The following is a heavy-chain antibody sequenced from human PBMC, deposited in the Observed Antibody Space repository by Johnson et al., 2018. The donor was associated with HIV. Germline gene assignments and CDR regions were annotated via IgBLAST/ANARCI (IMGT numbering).Heavy chain of an antibody. V-gene: IGHV3-15*01. J-gene: IGHJ3*02. CDR3: TSCTGGVCYWTAFDI. D-gene: IGHD2-8*02. Sequence: VQLVESGGGVVQPGGSLRLSCAASGFTFNNAWMNWVRQAPGKGLEWVGRIKSKTDGGTTDYATPVKGRFNISRDDSKSTMHLQMNSLKTEDTAVYYCTSCTGGVCYWTAFDIWGQGTMVPVSS. CDR2: IKSKTDGGTT. CDR1: GFTFNNAW.